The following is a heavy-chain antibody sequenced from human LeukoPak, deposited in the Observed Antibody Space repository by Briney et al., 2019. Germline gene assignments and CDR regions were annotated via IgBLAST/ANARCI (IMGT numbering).Heavy chain of an antibody. Sequence: ASVKVSCKASGYTFTNYGISWMRQAPGQGLEWMGWITTYNGYTNYAQKFQGRVTMTTDTSTSTAYMELRSLRSDDAAVCYCARLSGSYYIFDYWGQGTLITVSS. D-gene: IGHD1-26*01. CDR2: ITTYNGYT. V-gene: IGHV1-18*01. CDR1: GYTFTNYG. CDR3: ARLSGSYYIFDY. J-gene: IGHJ4*02.